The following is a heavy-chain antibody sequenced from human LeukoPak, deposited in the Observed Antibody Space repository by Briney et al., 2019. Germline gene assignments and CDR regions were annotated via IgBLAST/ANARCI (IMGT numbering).Heavy chain of an antibody. CDR2: ISGSGGST. J-gene: IGHJ4*02. CDR3: ARSPFWSGYYSLGY. D-gene: IGHD3-3*01. CDR1: GFTFNTFA. Sequence: GGSLRLSCAASGFTFNTFAMSRVRQAPGKGLEWVSTISGSGGSTYYADSVKGRSTISRDNSKNTLYLQMNSLRAEDTAVYYCARSPFWSGYYSLGYWGQGTLVTVSS. V-gene: IGHV3-23*01.